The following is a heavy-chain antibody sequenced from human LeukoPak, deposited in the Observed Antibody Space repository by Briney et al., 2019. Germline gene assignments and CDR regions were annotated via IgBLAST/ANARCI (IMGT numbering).Heavy chain of an antibody. Sequence: ASVKVSCKTSGYTFTNYDINWVRQTAGQGLEWMGWMNPNSGNTGYAQKLQGRVTMTRNTSIMTAYMELTSLTFEDTAVYYCARRYCDGGGCFEFLSLAFDSWGQGSLVTVSS. CDR1: GYTFTNYD. CDR2: MNPNSGNT. D-gene: IGHD2-15*01. V-gene: IGHV1-8*01. J-gene: IGHJ4*02. CDR3: ARRYCDGGGCFEFLSLAFDS.